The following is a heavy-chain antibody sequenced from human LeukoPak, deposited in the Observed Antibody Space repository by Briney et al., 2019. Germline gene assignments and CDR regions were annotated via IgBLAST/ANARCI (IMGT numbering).Heavy chain of an antibody. Sequence: GGSLRLSCAASGFTFSIYAMNWVRQAPGKGLEWVSGISGSGDSTYYADSVKGRFTISRDNSKNTLYLQMNSLRAEDTAVYYCAREAHYDFWSGYSPSWFDPWGQGTLVTVSS. CDR3: AREAHYDFWSGYSPSWFDP. J-gene: IGHJ5*02. CDR2: ISGSGDST. V-gene: IGHV3-23*01. D-gene: IGHD3-3*01. CDR1: GFTFSIYA.